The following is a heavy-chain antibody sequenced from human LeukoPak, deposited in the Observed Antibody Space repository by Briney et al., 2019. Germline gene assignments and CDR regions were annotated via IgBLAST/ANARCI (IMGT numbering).Heavy chain of an antibody. CDR2: ISSSSSYI. CDR3: ARVRSVGGNPHAFNI. V-gene: IGHV3-21*01. Sequence: GRSLRLSCAASGFTFSSYAMHWVRQAPGKGLEWVSSISSSSSYIYYADSVKGRFTISRDNAKNSLYLQMNSLRVEDTALYYCARVRSVGGNPHAFNIWGQGTMVTVSS. D-gene: IGHD4-23*01. CDR1: GFTFSSYA. J-gene: IGHJ3*02.